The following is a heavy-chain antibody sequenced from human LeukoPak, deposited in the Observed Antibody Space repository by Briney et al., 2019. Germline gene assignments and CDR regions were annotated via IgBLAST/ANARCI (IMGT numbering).Heavy chain of an antibody. V-gene: IGHV5-51*01. D-gene: IGHD6-13*01. CDR3: AKFHATWYGDT. CDR2: IYPGNSHT. Sequence: GESLKISCQGSRYNFATYWIVWVRQMPGKGVEWMGIIYPGNSHTRYSPSFQGQVTISADTSISTAYLHWSSLQSSDTAMYYCAKFHATWYGDTWGQGTLVTVSS. CDR1: RYNFATYW. J-gene: IGHJ4*02.